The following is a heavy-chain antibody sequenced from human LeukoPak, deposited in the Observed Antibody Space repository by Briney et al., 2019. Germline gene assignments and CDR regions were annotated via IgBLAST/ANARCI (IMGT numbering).Heavy chain of an antibody. CDR3: ARDGPLRFLEWFLDY. D-gene: IGHD3-3*01. Sequence: PGGSLRLSCAASGFTFSDYYMSWIRQAPGMGLEWVSYISSSGSTIYYADSVKGRFTISRDNAKNSLYLQMNSLRAEDTAVYYCARDGPLRFLEWFLDYWGQGTLVTVSS. CDR2: ISSSGSTI. J-gene: IGHJ4*02. V-gene: IGHV3-11*01. CDR1: GFTFSDYY.